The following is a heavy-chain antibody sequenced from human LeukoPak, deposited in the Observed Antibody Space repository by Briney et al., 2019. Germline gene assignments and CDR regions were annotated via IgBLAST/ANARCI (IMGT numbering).Heavy chain of an antibody. D-gene: IGHD6-19*01. Sequence: GGSLRLSCAASGFTFSNYGMHWVRQAPGKGLEWVAVISYDGSNKYYADSVKGRFTISRDNSKNTLYLQMNSLRAEDTAVYYCAKDYLVGLAVAGPFDYWGQGTLVTVSS. J-gene: IGHJ4*02. CDR2: ISYDGSNK. CDR3: AKDYLVGLAVAGPFDY. CDR1: GFTFSNYG. V-gene: IGHV3-30*18.